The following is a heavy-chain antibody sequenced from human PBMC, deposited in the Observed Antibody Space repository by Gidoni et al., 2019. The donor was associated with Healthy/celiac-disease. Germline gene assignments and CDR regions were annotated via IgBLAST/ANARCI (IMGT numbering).Heavy chain of an antibody. CDR2: IFSNDEK. CDR3: ARIRGGYSYGYDYYYYGMDV. V-gene: IGHV2-26*01. J-gene: IGHJ6*02. D-gene: IGHD5-18*01. CDR1: GFSLSNARMG. Sequence: QVTLKESGPVLVKPTETLTLTCPVSGFSLSNARMGVSWIRQPPGKALEWLAHIFSNDEKSYSTSLKSRLTISKDTSKSQVVLTMTNMDPVDTATYYCARIRGGYSYGYDYYYYGMDVWGQGTTVTVSS.